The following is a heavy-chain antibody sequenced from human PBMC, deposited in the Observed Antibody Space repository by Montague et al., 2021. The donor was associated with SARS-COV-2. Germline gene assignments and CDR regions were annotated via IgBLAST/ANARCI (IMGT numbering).Heavy chain of an antibody. CDR1: GDSISTSTY. J-gene: IGHJ3*01. CDR2: IYYTGNT. V-gene: IGHV4-39*02. Sequence: SETLSLTCRVSGDSISTSTYWAWIRQPPGKGLEWIGSIYYTGNTYYNPSLKSRVTISVVTSKNHFTLKLSSVTAAETAVYYCARLKRYFDSSGSPSAFDFWGQGTKVTVSS. D-gene: IGHD3-22*01. CDR3: ARLKRYFDSSGSPSAFDF.